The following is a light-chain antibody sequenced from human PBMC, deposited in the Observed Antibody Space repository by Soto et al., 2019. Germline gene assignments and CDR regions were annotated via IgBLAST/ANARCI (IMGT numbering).Light chain of an antibody. CDR2: GAS. J-gene: IGKJ1*01. V-gene: IGKV3-15*01. CDR1: QSVNSN. Sequence: EIVMTQSPATLSVSPGERATLSCRASQSVNSNLAWYQQKPGQAPRLLIYGASTRATGVPARFSGSGSGTEFVLPVSSLQSEDFASSFCQQYNNWPTFGQGTKVEIK. CDR3: QQYNNWPT.